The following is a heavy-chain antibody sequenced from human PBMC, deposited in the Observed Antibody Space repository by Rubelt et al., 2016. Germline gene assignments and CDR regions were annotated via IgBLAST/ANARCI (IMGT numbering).Heavy chain of an antibody. CDR1: GYTFTTYG. Sequence: QVQLVQSGAEVKMPGASVKVSCKASGYTFTTYGISWVRQAPGQGLEWMGWISGYNGNTNYAQTLQGRVTRTTDTSTTIAYMELRSLRSDDTAVYYCARGSWSSGYGNWGRGTLVTVAS. V-gene: IGHV1-18*01. J-gene: IGHJ4*02. D-gene: IGHD3-22*01. CDR3: ARGSWSSGYGN. CDR2: ISGYNGNT.